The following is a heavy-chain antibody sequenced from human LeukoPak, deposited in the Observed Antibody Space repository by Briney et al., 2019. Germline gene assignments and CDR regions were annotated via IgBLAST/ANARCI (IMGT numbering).Heavy chain of an antibody. D-gene: IGHD3-10*01. J-gene: IGHJ6*03. CDR2: IYTSGST. V-gene: IGHV4-61*02. CDR1: GGSISSGSYY. CDR3: ARSVRGAMSGYYSWTS. Sequence: PSETLSLTCTVSGGSISSGSYYWNWIRQPAGRGLEWIGRIYTSGSTNYNPSLKSRVTISVDTSKNQFSLKLSSVTAADTAVYYCARSVRGAMSGYYSWTSGAKGPRSPSP.